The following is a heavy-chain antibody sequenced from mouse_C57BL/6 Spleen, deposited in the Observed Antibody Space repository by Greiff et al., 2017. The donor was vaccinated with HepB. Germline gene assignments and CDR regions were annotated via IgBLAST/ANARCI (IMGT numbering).Heavy chain of an antibody. V-gene: IGHV6-6*01. J-gene: IGHJ4*01. Sequence: EVKLEESGGGLVQPGGSMKLSCAASGFTFSDAWMDWVRQSPEKGLEWVAEIRNKANNHATYYAESVKGRFTISRDDSKSSVYLQMNSLRAEDTGIYYCTGEDVRPYAMDYWGQGTSVTVSS. CDR1: GFTFSDAW. CDR2: IRNKANNHAT. CDR3: TGEDVRPYAMDY.